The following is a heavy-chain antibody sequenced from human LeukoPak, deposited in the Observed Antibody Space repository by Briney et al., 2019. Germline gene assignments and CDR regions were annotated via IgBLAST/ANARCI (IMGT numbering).Heavy chain of an antibody. J-gene: IGHJ4*02. V-gene: IGHV4-59*01. CDR1: GGSIDSYY. Sequence: SETLSLTCTVSGGSIDSYYWSWIRQPPRKGVERIGYIYYTGSTEYHPSLKSRVTISLDTSKNQFSLKLTSVTAADTAVYYCASQYYYDGRGYYDYWGQGTLVTVSS. CDR3: ASQYYYDGRGYYDY. CDR2: IYYTGST. D-gene: IGHD3-22*01.